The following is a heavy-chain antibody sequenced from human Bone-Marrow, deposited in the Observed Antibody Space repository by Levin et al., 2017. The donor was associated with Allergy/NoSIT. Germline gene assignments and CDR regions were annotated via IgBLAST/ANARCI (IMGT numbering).Heavy chain of an antibody. J-gene: IGHJ3*02. V-gene: IGHV4-31*03. CDR3: ARVKPYEVLTGYRTLDMFDI. D-gene: IGHD3-9*01. CDR1: GGSVTSGAFY. CDR2: IYDSETT. Sequence: SETLSLTCTVSGGSVTSGAFYWSWIRQLPTKGLEWIGCIYDSETTDYNPSLKSRLTISMGTSKNQFSLNLRSVTAADTAIYYCARVKPYEVLTGYRTLDMFDIWGHGTMVTVSS.